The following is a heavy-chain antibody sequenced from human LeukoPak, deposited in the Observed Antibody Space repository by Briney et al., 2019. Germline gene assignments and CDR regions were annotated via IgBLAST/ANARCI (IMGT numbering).Heavy chain of an antibody. CDR3: AKDRWLERDFDY. Sequence: PGGSLRLSCAASGFTFSSYAMSWVRQAPGKGLEWVSAISGSGGSTYYADSVKGRFTISRDNSKNTLYLQMNSLRAEGTAVYYCAKDRWLERDFDYWGQGTLVTVSS. V-gene: IGHV3-23*01. D-gene: IGHD3-22*01. CDR1: GFTFSSYA. CDR2: ISGSGGST. J-gene: IGHJ4*02.